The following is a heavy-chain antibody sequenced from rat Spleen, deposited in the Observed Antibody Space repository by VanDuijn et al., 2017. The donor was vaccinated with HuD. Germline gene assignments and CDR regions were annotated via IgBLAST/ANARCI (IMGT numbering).Heavy chain of an antibody. J-gene: IGHJ2*01. CDR1: GFTFNNYW. Sequence: EVQLVESGGGLVQPGRSLKLSCVASGFTFNNYWMTWIRQAPGKGLEWVASITNTGGSTYYPDSVKGRFTLSRDNAKSTLYLQMNSLRSEDTATYYCTRATIAAIYFDYWGQGVMVTVSS. CDR3: TRATIAAIYFDY. CDR2: ITNTGGST. V-gene: IGHV5-31*01. D-gene: IGHD1-2*01.